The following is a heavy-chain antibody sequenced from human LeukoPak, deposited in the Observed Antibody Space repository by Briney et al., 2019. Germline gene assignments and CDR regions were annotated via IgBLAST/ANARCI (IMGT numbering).Heavy chain of an antibody. CDR3: ARVHTSDSAVHFYHMDV. Sequence: ASVKVSCKASGGTFSNSAITWVRQAPGQGLEWMGRFIPVFGTTNHVQKFQDRVTFTADKSTHTAYMELRSLKSDDTGVYYCARVHTSDSAVHFYHMDVWGKGTTVTVSS. CDR2: FIPVFGTT. J-gene: IGHJ6*03. D-gene: IGHD2-2*02. V-gene: IGHV1-69*06. CDR1: GGTFSNSA.